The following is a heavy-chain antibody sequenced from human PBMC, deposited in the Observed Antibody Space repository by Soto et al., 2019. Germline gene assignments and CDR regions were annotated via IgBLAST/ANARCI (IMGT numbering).Heavy chain of an antibody. CDR1: GFTFSSYA. J-gene: IGHJ6*02. D-gene: IGHD6-6*01. CDR2: ISYDGSNK. CDR3: ARVSYSSSSSSLSRYYGMDV. V-gene: IGHV3-30-3*01. Sequence: LRLSCAASGFTFSSYAMHWVRQAPGKGLEWVAVISYDGSNKYYADSVKGRFTISRDNSKNTLYLQMNSLRAEDTAVYYCARVSYSSSSSSLSRYYGMDVWGQGTTVTVSS.